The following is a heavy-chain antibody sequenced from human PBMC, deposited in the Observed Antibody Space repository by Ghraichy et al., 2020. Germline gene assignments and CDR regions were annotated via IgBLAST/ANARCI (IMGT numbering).Heavy chain of an antibody. CDR1: GFTFSSYW. Sequence: GGSLRLSCAASGFTFSSYWMSWVRQAPGKGLEWVSAISGSGGSTYYADSVKGRFTISRDNSKNTLYLQMNSLRAEDTAVYYCAKVLRGYSYGYYYYGMDVWGQGTTVTVSS. D-gene: IGHD5-18*01. CDR2: ISGSGGST. V-gene: IGHV3-23*01. CDR3: AKVLRGYSYGYYYYGMDV. J-gene: IGHJ6*02.